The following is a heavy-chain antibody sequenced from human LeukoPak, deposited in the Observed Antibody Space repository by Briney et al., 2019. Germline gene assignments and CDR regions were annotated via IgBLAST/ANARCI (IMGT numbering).Heavy chain of an antibody. CDR2: IYRGGST. Sequence: GWSLRLSCAASGFTVSSYYMTWVRQAPGKGLEWVSVIYRGGSTYYADSVKGRVAISRDKSKNTVFLQMNSVRAADTALYYRARSYSNHLFGMDVWGQGTTVTVSS. V-gene: IGHV3-66*01. CDR1: GFTVSSYY. CDR3: ARSYSNHLFGMDV. D-gene: IGHD4-11*01. J-gene: IGHJ6*02.